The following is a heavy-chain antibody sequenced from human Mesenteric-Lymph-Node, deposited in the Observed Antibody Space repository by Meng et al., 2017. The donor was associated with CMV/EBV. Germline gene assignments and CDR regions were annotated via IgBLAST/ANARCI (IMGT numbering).Heavy chain of an antibody. J-gene: IGHJ4*02. CDR2: ISAYNGNT. CDR3: ATDGGHCSSTSCWGGD. V-gene: IGHV1-18*01. D-gene: IGHD2-2*01. CDR1: GYTFTSYG. Sequence: ASVKVSCKASGYTFTSYGISWVRQAPGQGLEWMGWISAYNGNTNYAQKLQGRVTMTTDTSTSTAYMELRSLRSDDTAVYYCATDGGHCSSTSCWGGDWGQGTLVTVSS.